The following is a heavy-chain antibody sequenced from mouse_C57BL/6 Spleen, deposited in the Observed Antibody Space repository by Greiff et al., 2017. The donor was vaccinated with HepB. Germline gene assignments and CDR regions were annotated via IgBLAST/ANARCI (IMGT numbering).Heavy chain of an antibody. CDR1: GFTFSSYA. Sequence: EVMLVESGEGLVKPGGSLKLSCAASGFTFSSYAMSWVRQTPEKRLEWVAYISSGGDYIYYADTVKGRFTISRDNARNTLYLQMSSLKSEDTAMYYCTREGSPYWYFDVWGTGTTVTVSS. CDR2: ISSGGDYI. CDR3: TREGSPYWYFDV. J-gene: IGHJ1*03. V-gene: IGHV5-9-1*02.